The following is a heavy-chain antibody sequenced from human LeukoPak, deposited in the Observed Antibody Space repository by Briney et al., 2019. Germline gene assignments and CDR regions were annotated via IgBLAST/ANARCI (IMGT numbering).Heavy chain of an antibody. J-gene: IGHJ4*02. CDR3: AKDYHYYDSSGLFDY. Sequence: GGSLRLSCAAPGFTFSSYGMHWVRQTPGKGLEWVAFIRYDGSNKYYADSVKGRFTISRDNSKNTLYLQMNSLRAEDTAVYYCAKDYHYYDSSGLFDYWGQGTLVTVSS. D-gene: IGHD3-22*01. CDR2: IRYDGSNK. CDR1: GFTFSSYG. V-gene: IGHV3-30*02.